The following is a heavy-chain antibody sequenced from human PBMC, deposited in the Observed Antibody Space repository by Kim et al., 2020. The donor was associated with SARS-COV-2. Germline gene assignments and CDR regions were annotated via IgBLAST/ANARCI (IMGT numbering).Heavy chain of an antibody. CDR2: VNHSGST. CDR1: GGSFSGYY. Sequence: SETLSLTCAIYGGSFSGYYWSWIRQPPGKGLEWIGEVNHSGSTNYSPSLKSRVTISVDTSKNQFSLRLSSVTAADTAVYYCARQGYPAGFDIWGQGTMVT. D-gene: IGHD5-12*01. J-gene: IGHJ3*02. CDR3: ARQGYPAGFDI. V-gene: IGHV4-34*01.